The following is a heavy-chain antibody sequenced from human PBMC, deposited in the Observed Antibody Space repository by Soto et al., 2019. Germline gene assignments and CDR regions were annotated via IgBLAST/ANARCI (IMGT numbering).Heavy chain of an antibody. V-gene: IGHV3-9*01. D-gene: IGHD3-16*01. CDR2: ISWNSGNI. Sequence: EVQLVESGGGLVQPGRSLRLSCAASGFTFDDYAMHWVRQAPGKGLEWVSGISWNSGNIDYADSVKGRFTISRDNTKNGLYLEMNSLRTEETALYYGAKARGPYWGLHDYWGQGTLVTVSS. CDR1: GFTFDDYA. CDR3: AKARGPYWGLHDY. J-gene: IGHJ4*02.